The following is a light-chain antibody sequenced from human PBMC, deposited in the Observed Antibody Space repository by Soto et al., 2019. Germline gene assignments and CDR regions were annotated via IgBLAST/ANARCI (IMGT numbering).Light chain of an antibody. Sequence: DIVMTQAPDSLAVSLGERATINCKSSQSVLYSSNNKNYLAWYQQKPGQPPKLLIYWASTRESGVPDRFSGSRSATDFTLTISSLQAEDVAVYYCEQYPSTPNLTLCGGT. CDR3: EQYPSTPNLT. J-gene: IGKJ4*01. V-gene: IGKV4-1*01. CDR2: WAS. CDR1: QSVLYSSNNKNY.